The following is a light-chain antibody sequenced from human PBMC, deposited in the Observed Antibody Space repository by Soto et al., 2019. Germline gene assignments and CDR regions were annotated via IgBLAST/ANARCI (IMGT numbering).Light chain of an antibody. Sequence: EIVMTQSPATLSVSPGERATLSCRASQSVNIYLAWYQQKPGQAPRLLIFGASYRATGIPARFSGSGSGTEFNLTISSLQSVDFAVYFCQQYDDWLRLTFGGGTKVEIK. V-gene: IGKV3D-15*01. J-gene: IGKJ4*01. CDR3: QQYDDWLRLT. CDR1: QSVNIY. CDR2: GAS.